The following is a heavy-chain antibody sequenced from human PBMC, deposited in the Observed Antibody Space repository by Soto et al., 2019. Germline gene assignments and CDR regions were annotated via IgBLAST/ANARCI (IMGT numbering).Heavy chain of an antibody. Sequence: EVQLVESGGGLVKPGGSLRLSCAASGFTFTRYSMNWVRQAPGKGLEWVSSISSTTNYIYYGDSMKGRFTISRDNAKNSLYLKINTLRPEDTVVYYCAREPEDLTPNFDYWGRGPLFTVSS. V-gene: IGHV3-21*06. CDR1: GFTFTRYS. CDR2: ISSTTNYI. J-gene: IGHJ4*02. CDR3: AREPEDLTPNFDY.